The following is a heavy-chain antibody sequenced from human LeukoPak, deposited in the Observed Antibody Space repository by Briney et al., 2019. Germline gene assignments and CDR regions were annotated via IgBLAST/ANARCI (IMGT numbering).Heavy chain of an antibody. CDR2: IYHSGST. Sequence: SETLSLTCAVSGGSISSSNWWSWVRQPPGKGLEWIGEIYHSGSTNYNPSLKSRVTISVDKSKNQFSLKLSSVTAADTAVYYCARGPLSDVWGSYRPGGNTAKTSNWFDPWGQGTLVAVSS. CDR1: GGSISSSNW. D-gene: IGHD3-16*02. J-gene: IGHJ5*02. V-gene: IGHV4-4*02. CDR3: ARGPLSDVWGSYRPGGNTAKTSNWFDP.